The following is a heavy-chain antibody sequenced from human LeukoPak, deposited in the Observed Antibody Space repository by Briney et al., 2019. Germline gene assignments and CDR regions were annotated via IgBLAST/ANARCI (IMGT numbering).Heavy chain of an antibody. Sequence: GGSLRLSRAASGFTFSSYGMHWVRQAPGKGLEWVTFIRYDGSNKYYADSVKGRFTISRDNSKNTLYLQMNSLRAEDTAVYYCAKAYQQVFWGGYFDYWGQGTLVTVSS. CDR2: IRYDGSNK. J-gene: IGHJ4*02. CDR3: AKAYQQVFWGGYFDY. V-gene: IGHV3-30*02. D-gene: IGHD3-3*01. CDR1: GFTFSSYG.